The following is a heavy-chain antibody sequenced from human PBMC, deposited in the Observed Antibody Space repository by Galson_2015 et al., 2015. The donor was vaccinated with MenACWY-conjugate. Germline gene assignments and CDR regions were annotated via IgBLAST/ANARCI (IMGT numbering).Heavy chain of an antibody. D-gene: IGHD5-18*01. CDR2: ISSGSTYI. CDR3: ARVGTWIHQYFYYMDV. CDR1: GFTFSSYT. V-gene: IGHV3-21*01. J-gene: IGHJ6*03. Sequence: SLRLFCAASGFTFSSYTMSWVRQAPGKGLEWVSSISSGSTYIFYADSVKGRFSISRDNAKNSLFLQMDSLRAGDTGVYYCARVGTWIHQYFYYMDVWGKGTTVTVSS.